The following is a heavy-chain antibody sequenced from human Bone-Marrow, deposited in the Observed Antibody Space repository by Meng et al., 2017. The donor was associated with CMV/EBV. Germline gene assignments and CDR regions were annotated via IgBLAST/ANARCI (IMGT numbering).Heavy chain of an antibody. CDR3: AKDSGPGYYYYGMDV. J-gene: IGHJ6*02. V-gene: IGHV3-30-3*01. CDR1: GFTFSSYA. D-gene: IGHD3-10*01. CDR2: TSYDGDNK. Sequence: GGALRLSCVASGFTFSSYAMHWVRQAPGKGLEGVAFTSYDGDNKNYGDSVKGRFTISRDNSKNTLYLEMNSLRAEDMALYYCAKDSGPGYYYYGMDVWGQGTTVTVSS.